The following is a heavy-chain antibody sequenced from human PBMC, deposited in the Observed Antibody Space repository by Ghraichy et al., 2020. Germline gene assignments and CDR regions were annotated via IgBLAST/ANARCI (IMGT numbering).Heavy chain of an antibody. CDR2: ISGSGAST. CDR3: AKEPPNWGFRGAFDI. J-gene: IGHJ3*02. D-gene: IGHD7-27*01. V-gene: IGHV3-23*01. Sequence: GGSLRLSCAASGFTFSTCAMSWVRQAPGKGLEWVSAISGSGASTWYADSVKGRFTISRDNSKNTLYLQINSLRAEDTAVYYCAKEPPNWGFRGAFDIWGQGTMVIVSS. CDR1: GFTFSTCA.